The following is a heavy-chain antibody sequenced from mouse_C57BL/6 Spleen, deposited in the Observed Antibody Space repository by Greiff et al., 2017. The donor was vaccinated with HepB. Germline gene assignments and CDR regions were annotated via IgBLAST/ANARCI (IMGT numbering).Heavy chain of an antibody. D-gene: IGHD1-1*01. CDR3: TTERGVLFAY. V-gene: IGHV1-50*01. CDR1: GYTFTSYW. CDR2: IDPSDSYT. Sequence: QVQLQQPGAELVKPGASVKLSCKASGYTFTSYWMQWVKQRPGQGLEWIGEIDPSDSYTNYNQKFKGKATLTVDTSSSTAYMQLSSLTSEDSAVYYCTTERGVLFAYWGQGTLVTVSA. J-gene: IGHJ3*01.